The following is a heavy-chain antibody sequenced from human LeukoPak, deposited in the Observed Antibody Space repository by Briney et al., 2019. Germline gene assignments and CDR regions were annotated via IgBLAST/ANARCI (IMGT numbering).Heavy chain of an antibody. CDR1: GYTFTSYD. V-gene: IGHV1-8*01. CDR2: MNPNSGNT. D-gene: IGHD6-13*01. CDR3: ARLPGGRRRRAAAGTGWFDP. J-gene: IGHJ5*02. Sequence: ASVKVSCKASGYTFTSYDINWVRQATGQGLEWMGWMNPNSGNTGYAQKFQGRVTMTRNTSISTAYMELSSLRSEDTAVYYCARLPGGRRRRAAAGTGWFDPWGQGTLVTLSS.